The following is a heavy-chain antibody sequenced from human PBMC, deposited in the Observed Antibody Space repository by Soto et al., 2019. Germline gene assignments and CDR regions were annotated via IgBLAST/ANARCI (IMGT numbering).Heavy chain of an antibody. Sequence: SETLSLTCAVYGGSFSGYYWSWIRQPPGKGLEWIGEINHSGSTNYNPSLKSRVTISVDTSKNQFSLKLSSVTAADTAVYYCARGLVVAPAGTFDYWGQGTLVT. CDR3: ARGLVVAPAGTFDY. V-gene: IGHV4-34*01. J-gene: IGHJ4*02. CDR1: GGSFSGYY. CDR2: INHSGST. D-gene: IGHD2-2*01.